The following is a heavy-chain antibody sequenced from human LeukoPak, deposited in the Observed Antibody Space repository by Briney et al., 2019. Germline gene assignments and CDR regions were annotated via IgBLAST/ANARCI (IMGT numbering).Heavy chain of an antibody. CDR2: IIPIFGTA. J-gene: IGHJ3*02. V-gene: IGHV1-69*05. CDR3: ARDHRYCSGTSCLPGFDI. Sequence: SVKVSCKASEGTFSSYAISWVRQAPGQGLEWMGGIIPIFGTANYAQKFQGRVTITTDESTSTAYMELSSLRSDDTAVYYCARDHRYCSGTSCLPGFDIWGQGTMVTVSS. CDR1: EGTFSSYA. D-gene: IGHD2-15*01.